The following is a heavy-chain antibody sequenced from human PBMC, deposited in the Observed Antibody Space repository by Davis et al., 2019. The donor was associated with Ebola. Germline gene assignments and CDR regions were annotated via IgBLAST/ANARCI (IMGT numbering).Heavy chain of an antibody. CDR3: TKLELLYY. CDR1: GFPFSNYL. D-gene: IGHD1-7*01. V-gene: IGHV3-74*01. J-gene: IGHJ4*02. CDR2: INNDGRST. Sequence: HTGGSLRLSCVASGFPFSNYLMHWVRQVPGKGLVWISHINNDGRSTSYADSVKGRFTISRDNAKNMLYLQMSSLRAEDTAVYYCTKLELLYYWGQGTLVTVSS.